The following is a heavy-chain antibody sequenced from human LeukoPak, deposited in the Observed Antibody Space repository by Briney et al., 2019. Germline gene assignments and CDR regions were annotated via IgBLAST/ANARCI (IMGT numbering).Heavy chain of an antibody. D-gene: IGHD2/OR15-2a*01. Sequence: ASVKVSCKASGYSFTDYGITWVRQAPGQGLEWMGWIGGRNGNTNYSQRLQGRVTMTTDTSTSTAYMELRSLTSDDTAVYYCARDHALWSNCFDYWGQGTLVTVSS. J-gene: IGHJ4*02. V-gene: IGHV1-18*01. CDR3: ARDHALWSNCFDY. CDR1: GYSFTDYG. CDR2: IGGRNGNT.